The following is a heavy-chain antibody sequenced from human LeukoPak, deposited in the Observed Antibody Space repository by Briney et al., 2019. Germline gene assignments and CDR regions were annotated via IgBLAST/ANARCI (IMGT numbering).Heavy chain of an antibody. CDR1: GFTFSNAW. V-gene: IGHV3-15*01. CDR3: TTDPSRSGSYYFIDY. J-gene: IGHJ4*02. CDR2: IKSKTDGGTT. D-gene: IGHD3-10*01. Sequence: GGSLRLSCAASGFTFSNAWMSWVRQAPGKGLEWVGRIKSKTDGGTTDYAAPVKGRFTISRDDSKNTLYLQMNSLKTEDTAVYYCTTDPSRSGSYYFIDYWGQGTLVTVSS.